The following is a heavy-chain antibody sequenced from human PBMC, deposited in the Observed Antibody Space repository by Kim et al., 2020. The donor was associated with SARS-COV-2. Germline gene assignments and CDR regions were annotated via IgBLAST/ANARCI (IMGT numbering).Heavy chain of an antibody. J-gene: IGHJ3*02. V-gene: IGHV3-74*01. CDR2: INSDGSSS. CDR3: ARDSGSGFDI. D-gene: IGHD3-10*01. Sequence: GGSLRLSCAASGFTFSRHWMHWVRQAPGKGLVWVSRINSDGSSSTYADSVKGRFTFSRDNAKNTLYLQVNSLRAEDTAVYYCARDSGSGFDIWGQGTMVTVSS. CDR1: GFTFSRHW.